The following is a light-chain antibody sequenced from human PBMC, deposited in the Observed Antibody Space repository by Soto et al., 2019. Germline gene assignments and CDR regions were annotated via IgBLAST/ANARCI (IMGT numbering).Light chain of an antibody. Sequence: QSVLTQPPSVSGAPGLRVTISCTGSSSNIGAGYDVHWYQQLPGTAPKLLIYANSNRASGVPDRFSGSKSGTSASLAITGLQAEDEADYYCQSYDNSLSGSGVFGTGTKAPS. J-gene: IGLJ1*01. CDR1: SSNIGAGYD. CDR3: QSYDNSLSGSGV. CDR2: ANS. V-gene: IGLV1-40*01.